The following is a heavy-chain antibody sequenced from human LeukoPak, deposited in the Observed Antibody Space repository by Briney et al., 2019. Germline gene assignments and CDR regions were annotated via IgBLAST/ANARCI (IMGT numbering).Heavy chain of an antibody. V-gene: IGHV1-18*01. J-gene: IGHJ6*02. CDR1: GYTFINYG. Sequence: ASVKVSCKASGYTFINYGISWVRQAPGQGLEWMGWISAENGNTGYVENLQGRVTMTTDTSSSTVYMELRSLRPDDTAVYYCARGKQQLDYFYQYRMGVWGQGTTVTVSS. CDR2: ISAENGNT. CDR3: ARGKQQLDYFYQYRMGV. D-gene: IGHD6-13*01.